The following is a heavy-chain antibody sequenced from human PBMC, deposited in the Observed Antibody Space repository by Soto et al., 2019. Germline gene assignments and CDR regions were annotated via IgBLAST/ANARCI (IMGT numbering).Heavy chain of an antibody. D-gene: IGHD6-6*01. J-gene: IGHJ5*02. Sequence: VASVKVSCKASGYSFTGYYIYWVRQAPGQGLDWMGWINPNNGVTTYAEKFQGRVTMTRDTSISTAYMELTRLTSNDTAVYFCAKDRVGIAARRYCLDPWGQGTPVTVSS. CDR1: GYSFTGYY. V-gene: IGHV1-2*02. CDR3: AKDRVGIAARRYCLDP. CDR2: INPNNGVT.